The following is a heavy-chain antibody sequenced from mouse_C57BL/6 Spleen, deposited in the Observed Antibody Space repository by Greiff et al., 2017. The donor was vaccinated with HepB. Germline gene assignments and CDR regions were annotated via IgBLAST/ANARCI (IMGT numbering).Heavy chain of an antibody. CDR2: INPNNGGT. CDR3: ARVDSNYVEYFDY. CDR1: GYTFTDYN. V-gene: IGHV1-18*01. Sequence: EVKLQQSGPELVKPGASVKIPCKASGYTFTDYNMDWVKQSHGKSLEWIGDINPNNGGTIYNQKFKGKATLTVDKSSSTAYMELRSLTSEDTAVYYCARVDSNYVEYFDYWGQGTTLTVSS. J-gene: IGHJ2*01. D-gene: IGHD2-5*01.